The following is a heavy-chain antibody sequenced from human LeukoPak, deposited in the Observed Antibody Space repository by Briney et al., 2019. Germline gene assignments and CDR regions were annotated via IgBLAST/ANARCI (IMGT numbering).Heavy chain of an antibody. J-gene: IGHJ4*02. CDR2: VNHSGYT. Sequence: PSETLSLTRDVSGVSFSTYYWSWIRQSPEKGREWIGEVNHSGYTNYNPSLKGRVTISVDTSKNQFSLRLSSVTAADTAVYYCRGQLYGSDYWGQGTLVTVSS. CDR1: GVSFSTYY. V-gene: IGHV4-34*01. D-gene: IGHD3-10*01. CDR3: RGQLYGSDY.